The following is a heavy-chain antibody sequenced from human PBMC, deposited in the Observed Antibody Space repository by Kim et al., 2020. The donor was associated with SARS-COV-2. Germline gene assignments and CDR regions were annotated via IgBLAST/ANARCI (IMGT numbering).Heavy chain of an antibody. Sequence: GGSLRLSCAASGFTFSNAWMSWVRQAPGKGLEWVGRIKSKTDGGTTDYAAPVKGRFTISRDDSKNTLYLQMNSLKTEDTAVYYCRFITMVRGVITYLPSFGMDVWGQGTTVTVSS. CDR2: IKSKTDGGTT. CDR1: GFTFSNAW. D-gene: IGHD3-10*01. J-gene: IGHJ6*02. V-gene: IGHV3-15*01. CDR3: RFITMVRGVITYLPSFGMDV.